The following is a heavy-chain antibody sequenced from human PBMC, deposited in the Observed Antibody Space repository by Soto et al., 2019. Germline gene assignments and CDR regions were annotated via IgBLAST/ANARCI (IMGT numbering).Heavy chain of an antibody. CDR2: IIPIFGTA. J-gene: IGHJ6*02. V-gene: IGHV1-69*13. Sequence: GASVKVSCKASGGTFSSYAISWVRQAPGQGLEWMGGIIPIFGTANYAQKFQGRVTITADESTSTAYMELSSLRSEDTAVYYCARADIVVVPAAMITENYYYYYGMDVSGQAPTVTVSS. CDR3: ARADIVVVPAAMITENYYYYYGMDV. D-gene: IGHD2-2*01. CDR1: GGTFSSYA.